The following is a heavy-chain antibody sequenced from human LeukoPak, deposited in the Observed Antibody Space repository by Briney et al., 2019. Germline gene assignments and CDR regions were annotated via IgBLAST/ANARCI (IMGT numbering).Heavy chain of an antibody. CDR2: MRYDGSNK. V-gene: IGHV3-30*02. D-gene: IGHD2-2*01. J-gene: IGHJ4*02. CDR3: AKGNLVVPAATIFDY. CDR1: GFTFSSYG. Sequence: SGGSLRLSCAASGFTFSSYGMHWVRQAPGKGLEWVAFMRYDGSNKYYADSVKGRFTISRDNSKNTLYLQMNSLRAEDTAVYYCAKGNLVVPAATIFDYWGQGTLSPSPQ.